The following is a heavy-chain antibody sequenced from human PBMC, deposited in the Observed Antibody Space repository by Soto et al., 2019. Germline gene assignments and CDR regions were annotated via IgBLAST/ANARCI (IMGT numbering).Heavy chain of an antibody. V-gene: IGHV4-59*01. CDR3: AKDRRDTYYYDSSGNALGPDFDI. CDR2: IYFSGST. Sequence: VSGGSCGGYFGRWIRQHPGKGLEWIGYIYFSGSTNYNPSLKSRVTISIDTSKNQFSLKLSSVTAADTAVYYCAKDRRDTYYYDSSGNALGPDFDIWGQGTMVTVSS. J-gene: IGHJ3*02. CDR1: GGSCGGYF. D-gene: IGHD3-22*01.